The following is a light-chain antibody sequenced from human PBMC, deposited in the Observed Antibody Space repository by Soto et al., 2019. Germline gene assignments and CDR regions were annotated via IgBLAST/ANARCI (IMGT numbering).Light chain of an antibody. CDR3: QQSYSTLWT. J-gene: IGKJ1*01. CDR1: QSISSY. Sequence: IPMTQSPSALSAPVGGRSTNTCRASQSISSYLNWYQQKPGKAPKLLLYAASSLQSGVPSRFSGSGSGTDFTLTISSLQPEDFATYYCQQSYSTLWTFGQGTKVDI. CDR2: AAS. V-gene: IGKV1-39*01.